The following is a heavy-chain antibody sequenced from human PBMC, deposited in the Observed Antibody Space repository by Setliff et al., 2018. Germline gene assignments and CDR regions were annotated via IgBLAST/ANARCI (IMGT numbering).Heavy chain of an antibody. CDR1: GFTYNNCW. D-gene: IGHD3-22*01. CDR3: AREYYDSSGFSYGMDV. Sequence: GGSLRLSCGASGFTYNNCWVSWVRQAPGKGLEWLASINPDGSEKYYVDSVKGRFTISRDNAKNSLSLQMNSLRTEDTAVYYCAREYYDSSGFSYGMDVWGQGTTVTVSS. CDR2: INPDGSEK. V-gene: IGHV3-7*01. J-gene: IGHJ6*02.